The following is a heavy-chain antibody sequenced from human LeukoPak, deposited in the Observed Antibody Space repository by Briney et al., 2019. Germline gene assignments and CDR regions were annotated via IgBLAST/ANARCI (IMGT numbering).Heavy chain of an antibody. CDR1: GFTFSSYS. Sequence: GGPLRLSCAASGFTFSSYSMNWVRQAPGKGLEWVSAISGSGGSTYYADSVKGRFTISRDNSKNTLYLQMNSLRAEDTAVYYCAKNMIVVVDSAFDYWGQGTLVTVSS. V-gene: IGHV3-23*01. CDR2: ISGSGGST. D-gene: IGHD3-22*01. J-gene: IGHJ4*02. CDR3: AKNMIVVVDSAFDY.